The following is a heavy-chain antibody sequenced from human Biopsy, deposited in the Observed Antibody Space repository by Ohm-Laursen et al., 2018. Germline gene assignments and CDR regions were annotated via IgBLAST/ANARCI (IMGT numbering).Heavy chain of an antibody. CDR1: GSRLTEVS. J-gene: IGHJ4*02. CDR3: ASLDYYDSSAPIDTIYFFEY. V-gene: IGHV1-24*01. D-gene: IGHD3-22*01. Sequence: ASVKVSCKVSGSRLTEVSMHWVRQAPGKGLEWMGGFDPEDDRRLDAQKFQGRLTMSADTSTDTAYMELVSLRSEDTAIYYCASLDYYDSSAPIDTIYFFEYWGQGTLVSVSS. CDR2: FDPEDDRR.